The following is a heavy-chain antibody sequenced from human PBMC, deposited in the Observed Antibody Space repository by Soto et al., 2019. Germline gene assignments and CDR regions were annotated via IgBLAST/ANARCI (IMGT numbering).Heavy chain of an antibody. J-gene: IGHJ6*02. V-gene: IGHV3-33*01. D-gene: IGHD3-9*01. CDR2: IWYDGSNK. Sequence: QVHLVESGGGVVQPGRSLRLSCAASGFTFSSYGMHWVRQAPGTGLEWVAVIWYDGSNKYYADSVKGRFTISIDNSKNTRYLQMNSLRAEDTAVYYCARDARYYDILGSLDLWGQGTTVTVSS. CDR1: GFTFSSYG. CDR3: ARDARYYDILGSLDL.